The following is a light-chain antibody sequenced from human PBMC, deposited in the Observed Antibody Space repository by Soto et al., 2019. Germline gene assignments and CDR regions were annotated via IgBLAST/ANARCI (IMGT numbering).Light chain of an antibody. J-gene: IGLJ2*01. V-gene: IGLV1-44*01. CDR1: NSNIGSNN. CDR3: AAWDGSLNGVV. CDR2: SNN. Sequence: QSVLTQPPSTSGTPGQRVTISCSGSNSNIGSNNVHWYQQVPGTAPKLLIYSNNLRPSGVPDRFFGSRSGTSASLAISGLQSDDEADYYCAAWDGSLNGVVFGGGTKLTVL.